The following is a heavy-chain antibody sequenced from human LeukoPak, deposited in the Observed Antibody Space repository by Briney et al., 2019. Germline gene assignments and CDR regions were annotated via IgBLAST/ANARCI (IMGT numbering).Heavy chain of an antibody. CDR1: GFAFSNYW. CDR2: IKQDGSEK. V-gene: IGHV3-7*01. Sequence: GGSLRLSCAASGFAFSNYWMSWARQAPGKGLEWVANIKQDGSEKYYVDSVQGRFTISRDNTKNSLYLQMNSLRAEDTAVYYCAILAPDIVVVPAAPITDYWGQGTLVTVSS. CDR3: AILAPDIVVVPAAPITDY. J-gene: IGHJ4*02. D-gene: IGHD2-2*01.